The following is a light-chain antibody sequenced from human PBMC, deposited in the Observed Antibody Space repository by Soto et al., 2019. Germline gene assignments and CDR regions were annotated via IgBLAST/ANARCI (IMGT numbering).Light chain of an antibody. CDR3: SSFTRSNTYV. Sequence: QSVLTQPASVSGSPGQSITISCTGTTSYVGAYNYVSWYQQHPGKAPKLIIYDVSDRPSGVSNRFSGSKSGNTASLTISGLQADDEADYYCSSFTRSNTYVFGTGTKVTVL. CDR2: DVS. V-gene: IGLV2-14*03. J-gene: IGLJ1*01. CDR1: TSYVGAYNY.